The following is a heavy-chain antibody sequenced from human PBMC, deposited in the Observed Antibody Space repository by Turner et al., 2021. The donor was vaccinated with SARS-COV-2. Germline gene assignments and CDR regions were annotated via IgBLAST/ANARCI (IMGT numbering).Heavy chain of an antibody. J-gene: IGHJ6*02. CDR1: GSTLPELS. CDR3: ATGTAVAGTSKNYYYYYGMDV. Sequence: QVQLVQSGAAVKTPGASVKVSCKVSGSTLPELSMPWVRQAPGKGLEWMGGFDHEDGETTYEQKIQGRVTMTEDTTTDTAYMELSSLRSEETAVYYCATGTAVAGTSKNYYYYYGMDVWGQGTTVTVSS. CDR2: FDHEDGET. D-gene: IGHD6-19*01. V-gene: IGHV1-24*01.